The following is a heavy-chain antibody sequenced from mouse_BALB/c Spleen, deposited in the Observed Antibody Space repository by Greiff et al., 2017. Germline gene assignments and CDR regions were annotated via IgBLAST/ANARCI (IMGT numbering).Heavy chain of an antibody. CDR1: GDSITSGY. CDR3: ARGLTTAGWFAY. V-gene: IGHV3-8*02. CDR2: ISYSGST. J-gene: IGHJ3*01. D-gene: IGHD1-2*01. Sequence: EVQLQQSGPSLVKPSQTLSLTCSVTGDSITSGYWNWVRKFPGNKLEYMGYISYSGSTYYNPSLKSRISITRDTSKNQYYLQLNYVTTEDTATYYCARGLTTAGWFAYWGQGTLVTVSA.